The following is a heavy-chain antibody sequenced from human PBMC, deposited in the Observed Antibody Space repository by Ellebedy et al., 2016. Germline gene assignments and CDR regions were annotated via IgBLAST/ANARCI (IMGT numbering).Heavy chain of an antibody. Sequence: GGSLRLXXAASGFTFSLYDMHWVRQTTEKGLEWVSSIGTASDTYYLDSVKGRFTISRENAKDSFFLQMDSLRAGDTAVYYCARAPNVDSSGFHMAGAFDVWGHGTVVTVSS. V-gene: IGHV3-13*01. D-gene: IGHD3-22*01. CDR3: ARAPNVDSSGFHMAGAFDV. CDR1: GFTFSLYD. CDR2: IGTASDT. J-gene: IGHJ3*01.